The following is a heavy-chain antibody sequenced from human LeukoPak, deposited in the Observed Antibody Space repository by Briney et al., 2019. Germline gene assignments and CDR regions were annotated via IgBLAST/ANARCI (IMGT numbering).Heavy chain of an antibody. CDR2: IYYSGST. CDR1: GGSISSGGYY. J-gene: IGHJ3*02. V-gene: IGHV4-31*03. D-gene: IGHD3-22*01. Sequence: PSETLSLTCTVSGGSISSGGYYWSWIRQHPGTGLEWIGYIYYSGSTYYNPSLKSRVTMSVDTSKNQFSLKLSSVTAADTAVYYCAREAMSRYYYDSSQAFDIWGQGTMVTVSS. CDR3: AREAMSRYYYDSSQAFDI.